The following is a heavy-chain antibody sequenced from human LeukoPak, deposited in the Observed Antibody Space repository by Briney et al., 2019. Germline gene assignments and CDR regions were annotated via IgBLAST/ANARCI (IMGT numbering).Heavy chain of an antibody. CDR2: ISYDGSNK. J-gene: IGHJ4*02. D-gene: IGHD2-15*01. V-gene: IGHV3-30*04. Sequence: GSLRLSCAASGFTFSSYAMHWVRQAPGKGLEWVAVISYDGSNKYYADSVKGRFTISRDNSKNTLYLQMNSLRAEDTAVYYCAKEIGYCSGGSCSSFWGQGTLVTVSS. CDR1: GFTFSSYA. CDR3: AKEIGYCSGGSCSSF.